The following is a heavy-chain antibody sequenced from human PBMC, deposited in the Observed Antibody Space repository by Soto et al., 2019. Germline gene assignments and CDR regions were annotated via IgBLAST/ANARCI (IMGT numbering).Heavy chain of an antibody. J-gene: IGHJ6*02. D-gene: IGHD6-25*01. Sequence: QVQLQQSGPGLVKPSETLSLTCTVSGGSIRSYYWSWIRQPAGKALAWIGRIYTSGTTNYNPSLKSRVTILLDTPKNQFSLDLSSVTDADTAVYYCAREGSSGFGMDVWGQVTTVTVSS. CDR1: GGSIRSYY. CDR2: IYTSGTT. V-gene: IGHV4-4*07. CDR3: AREGSSGFGMDV.